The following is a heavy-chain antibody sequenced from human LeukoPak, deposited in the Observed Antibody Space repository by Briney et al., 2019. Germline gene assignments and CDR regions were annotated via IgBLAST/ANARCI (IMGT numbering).Heavy chain of an antibody. J-gene: IGHJ4*02. V-gene: IGHV1-69*13. D-gene: IGHD3-22*01. CDR1: GGTFSSYA. Sequence: SVKVSCKASGGTFSSYAISWVRQGPGEGLEWMGGIIPIFGTANYAQKFQGRVTITADESTSTAYMELSSLRSEDTAVYYCARGGEYYYDSSGYQKDYWGQGTLVTVSS. CDR2: IIPIFGTA. CDR3: ARGGEYYYDSSGYQKDY.